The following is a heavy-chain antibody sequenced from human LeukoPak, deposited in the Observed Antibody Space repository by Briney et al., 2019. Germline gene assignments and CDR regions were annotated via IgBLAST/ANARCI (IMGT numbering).Heavy chain of an antibody. V-gene: IGHV4-59*01. Sequence: PSETLSLTCTVSGGSISSYYWSWIRQPPGKGLEWIGYIYYSGSTNYNPSLKSRVTISVDTSKNQFSLKLSSVTAADTAVYYCASSIAAADPFDPWGQGTLVTVSS. CDR3: ASSIAAADPFDP. D-gene: IGHD6-13*01. CDR1: GGSISSYY. CDR2: IYYSGST. J-gene: IGHJ5*02.